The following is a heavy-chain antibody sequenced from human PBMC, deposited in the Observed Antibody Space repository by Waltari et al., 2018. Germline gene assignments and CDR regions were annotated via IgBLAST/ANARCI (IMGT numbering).Heavy chain of an antibody. V-gene: IGHV4-34*01. D-gene: IGHD3-10*01. CDR2: INHSGST. CDR1: GGSFSGYY. Sequence: QVQLQQWGAGLLKPSETLSLTCAVYGGSFSGYYWSWIRQPPGKGLEWIGEINHSGSTNYNPSLKSRVTISVDTSKNQFSLKLSSVTAADTAVYYCARHLFYRSATYSYYMDDWGKGTTVTVSS. J-gene: IGHJ6*03. CDR3: ARHLFYRSATYSYYMDD.